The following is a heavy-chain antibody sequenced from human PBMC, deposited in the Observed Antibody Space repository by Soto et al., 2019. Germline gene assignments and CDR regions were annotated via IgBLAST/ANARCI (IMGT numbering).Heavy chain of an antibody. D-gene: IGHD4-17*01. V-gene: IGHV1-69*13. CDR2: IIPKFGTT. J-gene: IGHJ4*02. CDR3: ARELDPYYGGTSLSLDY. Sequence: QVQLVQSGAEVKKPGSSVKVSCKASGGSFSTYGINWVRLAPGQGLEWMGGIIPKFGTTNYAQKFQGRVTITADESTNTAYMELNYLRSEDTAVYFCARELDPYYGGTSLSLDYWGQGTLVTVSS. CDR1: GGSFSTYG.